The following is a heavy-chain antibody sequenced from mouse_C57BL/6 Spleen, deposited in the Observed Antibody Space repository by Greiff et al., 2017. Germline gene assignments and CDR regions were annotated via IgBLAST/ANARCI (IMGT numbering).Heavy chain of an antibody. CDR3: ARRDYGSSLYYYAMDY. CDR1: GYTFTSYW. Sequence: LQLQQPGAELVRPGSSVKLSCKASGYTFTSYWMDWVKQRPGQGLEWIGNIYPSDSETHYNQKFKDKATLTVDKSSSTAYMQLSSLTSEDSAVYYCARRDYGSSLYYYAMDYWGQGTSVTVSS. CDR2: IYPSDSET. J-gene: IGHJ4*01. V-gene: IGHV1-61*01. D-gene: IGHD1-1*01.